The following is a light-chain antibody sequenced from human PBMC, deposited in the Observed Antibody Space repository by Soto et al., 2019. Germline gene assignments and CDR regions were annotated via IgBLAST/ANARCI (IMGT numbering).Light chain of an antibody. CDR3: QQYYSYPRT. J-gene: IGKJ1*01. CDR2: AAS. V-gene: IGKV1-8*01. Sequence: AIRMTQSPSSFSASTGDRVTITCRASQGISSYLAWYQQKPGKAPKLLIYAASTWQSGVPSRFSGSGSGTDFTLTISCLQSEDFAPYYCQQYYSYPRTFGQGTKVEIK. CDR1: QGISSY.